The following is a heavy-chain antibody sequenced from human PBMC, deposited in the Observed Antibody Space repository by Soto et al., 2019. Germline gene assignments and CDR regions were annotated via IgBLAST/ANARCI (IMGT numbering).Heavy chain of an antibody. CDR2: INPNSGGT. CDR1: GYTFTGYY. V-gene: IGHV1-2*04. D-gene: IGHD6-6*01. J-gene: IGHJ6*02. CDR3: ARDLIAARWNYYYYGMDV. Sequence: ASVKVSCKASGYTFTGYYMHWVRQAPGQGLEWMGWINPNSGGTNYAQKFQGWVTMTRDTSISTAYMALSRLRSDDTAVYYCARDLIAARWNYYYYGMDVWGQGTTVTVSS.